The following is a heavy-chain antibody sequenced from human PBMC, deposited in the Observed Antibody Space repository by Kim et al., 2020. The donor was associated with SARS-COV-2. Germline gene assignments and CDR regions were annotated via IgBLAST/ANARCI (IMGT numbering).Heavy chain of an antibody. Sequence: ASVKVSCKASGYTFTSYYMHWVRQAPGQGLEWMGIINPSGGSTSYAQKFQGRVTMTRDTSTSTVYMELSSLRSEDTAVYYCARAEMATISDYYYYYGMDVWGQGTTVTVSS. D-gene: IGHD5-12*01. J-gene: IGHJ6*02. CDR3: ARAEMATISDYYYYYGMDV. V-gene: IGHV1-46*01. CDR1: GYTFTSYY. CDR2: INPSGGST.